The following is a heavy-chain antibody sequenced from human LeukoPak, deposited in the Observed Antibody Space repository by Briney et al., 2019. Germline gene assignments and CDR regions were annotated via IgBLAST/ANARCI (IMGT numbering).Heavy chain of an antibody. D-gene: IGHD1-26*01. V-gene: IGHV1-69*05. J-gene: IGHJ4*02. Sequence: ASVKVSCKASGGTFSSYAISWVRQAPGQGLEWMGRIIPIFGTANYAQKFQGRVTITTDESTSTAYMELSSLRSVDTAVYYCASVRNWGSGSFGFDYWGQGTLVTVSS. CDR3: ASVRNWGSGSFGFDY. CDR1: GGTFSSYA. CDR2: IIPIFGTA.